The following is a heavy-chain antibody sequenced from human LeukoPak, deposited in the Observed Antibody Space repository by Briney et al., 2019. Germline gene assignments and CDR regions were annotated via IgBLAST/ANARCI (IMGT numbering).Heavy chain of an antibody. J-gene: IGHJ4*02. CDR1: GYTFTSYD. V-gene: IGHV1-8*01. Sequence: ASVKVSCKASGYTFTSYDINWVRQATGQGLEWMGWMNPNSGNTGYAQKFQGRVTMTRNTSINTAYMELSSLRSEDTAVYYCARVGYFDWLFPLYYFDYWGQGTLVTVSS. CDR3: ARVGYFDWLFPLYYFDY. CDR2: MNPNSGNT. D-gene: IGHD3-9*01.